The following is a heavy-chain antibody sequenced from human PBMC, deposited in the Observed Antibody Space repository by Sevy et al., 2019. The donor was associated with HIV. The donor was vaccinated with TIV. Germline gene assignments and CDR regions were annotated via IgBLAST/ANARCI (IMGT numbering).Heavy chain of an antibody. V-gene: IGHV1-69*13. J-gene: IGHJ4*01. CDR1: GGTFSSYA. CDR3: ARDRGSGPHDY. CDR2: IIPIFGTA. Sequence: ASVKVSCKASGGTFSSYAISWVRQAPGQGLEWMGGIIPIFGTANYAQKFQGRVTITADESMSTAYMELSSLRSEDTAVYYCARDRGSGPHDYWGHGTLVTVSS. D-gene: IGHD6-19*01.